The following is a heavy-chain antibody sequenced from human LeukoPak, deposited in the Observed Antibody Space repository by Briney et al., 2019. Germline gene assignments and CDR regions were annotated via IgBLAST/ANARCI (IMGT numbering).Heavy chain of an antibody. D-gene: IGHD2-15*01. CDR1: GFTFSSYT. CDR3: TTQGALLVLAAVDY. CDR2: IKSKTDGGTT. V-gene: IGHV3-15*01. J-gene: IGHJ4*02. Sequence: GGSLRISCAASGFTFSSYTMNWVRQAPGKGLEWVGRIKSKTDGGTTEYAAPVKGRFTISRDDSKNTMYLQMNSLETEDTAVYYCTTQGALLVLAAVDYWGQGSLVIVSS.